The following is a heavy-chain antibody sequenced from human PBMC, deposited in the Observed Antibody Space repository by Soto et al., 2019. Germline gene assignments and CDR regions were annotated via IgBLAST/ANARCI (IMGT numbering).Heavy chain of an antibody. V-gene: IGHV4-28*01. Sequence: PSETLSLTCAVSGYSISSSNWWGWIRQPPGKGLEWIGYMSYSGSTYYNPSLKSRVTMSLDTSKNQFSLNLDSVTAVDTAVYYCARIAGTGRGPWFAPWGQGTLVPVYS. J-gene: IGHJ5*02. CDR3: ARIAGTGRGPWFAP. CDR2: MSYSGST. CDR1: GYSISSSNW. D-gene: IGHD6-13*01.